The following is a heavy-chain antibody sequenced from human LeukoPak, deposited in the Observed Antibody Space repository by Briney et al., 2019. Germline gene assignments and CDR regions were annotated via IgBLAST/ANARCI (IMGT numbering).Heavy chain of an antibody. V-gene: IGHV3-23*01. J-gene: IGHJ4*02. CDR2: ISGSGGST. CDR1: GFTFSSYS. Sequence: GGSLRLSCAASGFTFSSYSMNWVRQAPGKGLEWVSAISGSGGSTYYADSVKGRFTISRDNSKNTLYLQMNSLRAEDTAVYYCAKGHLSGYLYYFDYWGQGTLVTVSS. CDR3: AKGHLSGYLYYFDY. D-gene: IGHD3-3*01.